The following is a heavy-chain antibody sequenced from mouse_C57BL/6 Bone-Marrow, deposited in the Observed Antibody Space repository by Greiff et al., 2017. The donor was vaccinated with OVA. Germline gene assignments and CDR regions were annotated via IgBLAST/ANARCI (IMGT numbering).Heavy chain of an antibody. J-gene: IGHJ4*01. CDR3: ARLDGCSAMDY. CDR1: GYTFTNYW. CDR2: IYPGGGYT. D-gene: IGHD2-3*01. Sequence: QVQLQQSGAELVRPGTSVKMSCKASGYTFTNYWIGWAKQRPGHGLEWIGDIYPGGGYTNYNEKFKGKATLTADKSSSTAYMQFSSLTSEDSAIYYCARLDGCSAMDYWGQGTSVTVSS. V-gene: IGHV1-63*01.